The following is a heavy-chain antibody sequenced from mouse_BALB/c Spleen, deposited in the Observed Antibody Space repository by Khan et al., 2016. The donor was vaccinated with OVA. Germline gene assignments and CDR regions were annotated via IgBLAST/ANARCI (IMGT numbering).Heavy chain of an antibody. Sequence: QVQLKESGPGLVAPSQSLSITCTISGFSLTSYGIHWVRQPPGKGLEWLVVIWSDGKTTYNSALKSRLNIIKDNSKNKVFLKMNSLQTDDTAMYYCARQIVPGYFDVWGAGTTVTVSS. CDR2: IWSDGKT. CDR1: GFSLTSYG. V-gene: IGHV2-6-1*01. J-gene: IGHJ1*01. CDR3: ARQIVPGYFDV.